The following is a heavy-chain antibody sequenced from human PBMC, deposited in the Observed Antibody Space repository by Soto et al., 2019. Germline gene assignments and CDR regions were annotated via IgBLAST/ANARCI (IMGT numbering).Heavy chain of an antibody. Sequence: SETLSLTCSVSGGSTSSSSYYWGWIRQPPGKGLEWIGSIYCNGITYYNPSLKSRVSISVDTSKNQFFLKLTSVTAADTAVYYCGRQLNNYNGWFDPWGQGTLVTVS. CDR3: GRQLNNYNGWFDP. CDR1: GGSTSSSSYY. CDR2: IYCNGIT. D-gene: IGHD4-4*01. J-gene: IGHJ5*02. V-gene: IGHV4-39*01.